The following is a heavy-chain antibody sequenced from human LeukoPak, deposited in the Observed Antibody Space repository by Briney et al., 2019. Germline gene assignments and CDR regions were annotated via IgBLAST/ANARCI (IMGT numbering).Heavy chain of an antibody. Sequence: GGSLRLSCAASGFTFSSYAMSWVRQAPGKGLEWVSSISSSSSYIYYADSVKGRFTISRDNAKNSLYLQMNSLRAEDTAVYYCAREDLGRPPYFDYWGQGTLVTVSS. D-gene: IGHD3-16*01. V-gene: IGHV3-21*01. CDR2: ISSSSSYI. CDR3: AREDLGRPPYFDY. J-gene: IGHJ4*02. CDR1: GFTFSSYA.